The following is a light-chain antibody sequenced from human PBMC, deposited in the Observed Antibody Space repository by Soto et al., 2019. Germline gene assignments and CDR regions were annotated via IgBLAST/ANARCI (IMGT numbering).Light chain of an antibody. V-gene: IGKV1-27*01. CDR1: QGISNF. CDR3: QEYNSAPWT. CDR2: AAS. J-gene: IGKJ1*01. Sequence: DIPMTQSPSSLSASVGDRVTITCRASQGISNFLAWYQQKPGKVPKLLIYAASTLQSGVPSRFSGSGSGTDFTLTITSLQPEDVATYYCQEYNSAPWTFGQGTKVEIK.